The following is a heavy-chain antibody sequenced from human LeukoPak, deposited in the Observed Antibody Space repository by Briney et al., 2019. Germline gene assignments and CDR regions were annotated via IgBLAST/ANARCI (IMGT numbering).Heavy chain of an antibody. CDR3: ARAQNWNYLDY. CDR1: GASIRSHY. CDR2: MYYSGNS. D-gene: IGHD1-1*01. J-gene: IGHJ4*02. Sequence: PSETLSLTCTVSGASIRSHYWSWIRQPPGKGLEWIGYMYYSGNSNYNPALKSRVTISVDTSKNQFSLKLSSVTAADTAVYYCARAQNWNYLDYWGQGTLVTVSS. V-gene: IGHV4-59*11.